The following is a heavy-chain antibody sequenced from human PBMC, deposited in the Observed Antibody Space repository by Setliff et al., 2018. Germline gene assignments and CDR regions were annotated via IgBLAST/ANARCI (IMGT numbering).Heavy chain of an antibody. D-gene: IGHD3-3*01. Sequence: SETLSLTCTVSGGSISSGSYYWSWIRQPAGKGLEWIGHIYTSGSTNYNPSLKSRVTISVDTSKNQFSLKLSSVTAADTAVYYCAREREDDFWSGRGWFDPWGQGTLVTVSS. CDR3: AREREDDFWSGRGWFDP. J-gene: IGHJ5*02. V-gene: IGHV4-61*09. CDR2: IYTSGST. CDR1: GGSISSGSYY.